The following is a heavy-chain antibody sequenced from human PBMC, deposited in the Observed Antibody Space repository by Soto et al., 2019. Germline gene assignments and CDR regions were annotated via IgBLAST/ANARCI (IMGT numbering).Heavy chain of an antibody. CDR2: INPKGDGK. J-gene: IGHJ4*02. Sequence: QVQMVQSGPEVKKPGASVKISCKASEQTITGHYIQWVRQAPGQGLEWMGWINPKGDGKKYAQHFQGRITVTRDTSINTWYMKLRALTSDDTAVYYCASVALSSTTKDYLAQWGQGPLVTVSS. V-gene: IGHV1-2*02. CDR1: EQTITGHY. CDR3: ASVALSSTTKDYLAQ. D-gene: IGHD1-1*01.